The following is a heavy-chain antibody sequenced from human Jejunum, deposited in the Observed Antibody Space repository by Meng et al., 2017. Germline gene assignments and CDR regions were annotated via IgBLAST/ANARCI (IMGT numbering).Heavy chain of an antibody. V-gene: IGHV4-61*03. Sequence: QVQLQESGPGLVRPSETLSLTCTVSGGSVSSGFYYWSWIRQPPGKGLEWIGYISDSGTTNYNPSLKSRVTMSVDTSKNHFSLKLTSVTAADTAVYFCARDPETYPTYFDYWGQGTLVTVSS. J-gene: IGHJ4*02. CDR3: ARDPETYPTYFDY. CDR1: GGSVSSGFYY. D-gene: IGHD5-24*01. CDR2: ISDSGTT.